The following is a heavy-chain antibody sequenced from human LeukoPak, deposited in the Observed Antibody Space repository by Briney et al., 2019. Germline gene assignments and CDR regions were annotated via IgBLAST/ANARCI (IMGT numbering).Heavy chain of an antibody. CDR2: IYYSGST. Sequence: SETLSLTCTVSGGSISSSSYYWGWIRQPPGKGLEWIGSIYYSGSTYYNPSLKSRVTISVDTSKNQFSLKLSSVTAADTAVYYCARDYPKLGIAAAGAFDIWGQGTMVTVSS. J-gene: IGHJ3*02. V-gene: IGHV4-39*07. CDR1: GGSISSSSYY. D-gene: IGHD6-13*01. CDR3: ARDYPKLGIAAAGAFDI.